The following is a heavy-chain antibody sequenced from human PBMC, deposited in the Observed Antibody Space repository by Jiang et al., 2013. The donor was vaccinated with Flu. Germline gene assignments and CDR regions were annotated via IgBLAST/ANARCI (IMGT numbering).Heavy chain of an antibody. Sequence: QLLESGGGVVQPGRSLRLSCEASGFTFSDYGMHWVRQAPGKGLEWVAVISFDGSNKNYADSVKGRFTIARDDSKNTLSLEMNNLRTEDTAVYYCAKDITVYCGGDCSVFDY. V-gene: IGHV3-30*18. D-gene: IGHD2-21*01. J-gene: IGHJ4*01. CDR2: ISFDGSNK. CDR3: AKDITVYCGGDCSVFDY. CDR1: GFTFSDYG.